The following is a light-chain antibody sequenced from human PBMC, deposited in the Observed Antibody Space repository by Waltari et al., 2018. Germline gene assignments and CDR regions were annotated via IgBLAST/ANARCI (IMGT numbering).Light chain of an antibody. CDR3: MQGLQTPYT. Sequence: DIVMTQSPLSLTVTPGEPASISCRSSQSILHSNGKTFFDWHVQKPGQSPQLLISLGSNRASGVPDRFSGSFSGTDFTLKISRVEAEDVGVYYCMQGLQTPYTFGQGTKLEIK. CDR1: QSILHSNGKTF. V-gene: IGKV2-28*01. J-gene: IGKJ2*01. CDR2: LGS.